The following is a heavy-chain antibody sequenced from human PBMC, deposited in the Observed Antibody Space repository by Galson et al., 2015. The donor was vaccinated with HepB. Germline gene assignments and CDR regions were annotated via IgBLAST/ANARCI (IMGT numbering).Heavy chain of an antibody. J-gene: IGHJ4*02. V-gene: IGHV1-3*01. CDR3: ARSGRFGIAAADHGLY. D-gene: IGHD6-13*01. CDR2: INVGNGNT. CDR1: GYTFTMYA. Sequence: SGYTFTMYAMHWVRQAPGQRPEWMGWINVGNGNTKYSQKFQGRVTITRDTSASTAYMELGSLKSEDTAVYYCARSGRFGIAAADHGLYWGQGTLVTVSS.